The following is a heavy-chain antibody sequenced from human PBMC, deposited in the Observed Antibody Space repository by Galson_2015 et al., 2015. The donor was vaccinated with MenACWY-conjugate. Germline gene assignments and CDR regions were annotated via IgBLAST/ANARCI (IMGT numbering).Heavy chain of an antibody. J-gene: IGHJ5*02. Sequence: SLRLSCAASRISFRTYNMNWVRQAPGKGLEWVSYISSTSTTIYYADSVKGRFTISRDNAKNSLYLQMNSLRDEDTAVYYCARDYGSGTYYMGWFDPWGHGTLVTVSS. D-gene: IGHD3-10*01. V-gene: IGHV3-48*02. CDR2: ISSTSTTI. CDR3: ARDYGSGTYYMGWFDP. CDR1: RISFRTYN.